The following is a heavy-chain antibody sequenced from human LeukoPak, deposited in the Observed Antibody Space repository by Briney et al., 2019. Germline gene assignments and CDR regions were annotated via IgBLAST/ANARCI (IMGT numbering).Heavy chain of an antibody. J-gene: IGHJ6*03. Sequence: ASVKVSCKASGGALSDYTISWVRQAPGQGLEWMGAILPMLGTAKYAQSLQGRVTITTDDSSSTVYMELSGLRFEDTASYFCARDGLLTRTGMDVWGEGTTVTVSS. V-gene: IGHV1-69*16. CDR2: ILPMLGTA. D-gene: IGHD3/OR15-3a*01. CDR3: ARDGLLTRTGMDV. CDR1: GGALSDYT.